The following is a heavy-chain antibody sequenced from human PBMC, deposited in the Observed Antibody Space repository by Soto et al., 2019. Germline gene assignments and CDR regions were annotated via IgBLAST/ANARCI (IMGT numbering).Heavy chain of an antibody. CDR1: GGSISSSSYY. CDR3: ARYASSPRVRGVIGYYYYGMDV. CDR2: IYYSGST. J-gene: IGHJ6*02. Sequence: ETLSLTCTVSGGSISSSSYYWGWIRQPPGKGLEWIGSIYYSGSTYYNPSLKGRVTISVDTSKNQFSLKLSSVTAADTAVYYCARYASSPRVRGVIGYYYYGMDVWGQGTTVTVSS. V-gene: IGHV4-39*01. D-gene: IGHD3-10*01.